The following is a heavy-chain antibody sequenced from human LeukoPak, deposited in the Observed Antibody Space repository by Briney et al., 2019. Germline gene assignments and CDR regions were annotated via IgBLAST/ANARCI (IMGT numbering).Heavy chain of an antibody. CDR3: ARVVSGYYYGLFDY. CDR1: GGTFTSYA. J-gene: IGHJ4*02. D-gene: IGHD3-22*01. Sequence: AVKVSCKASGGTFTSYAISWVRQAPGQGLEWMGGIIPIFGTANYAQKFQGRVTITADESTSTAYMELRSLRSEDTAVYYCARVVSGYYYGLFDYWGQGTLVTVSS. V-gene: IGHV1-69*13. CDR2: IIPIFGTA.